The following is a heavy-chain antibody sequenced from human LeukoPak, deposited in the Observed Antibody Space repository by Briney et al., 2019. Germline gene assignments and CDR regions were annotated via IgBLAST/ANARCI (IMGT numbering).Heavy chain of an antibody. CDR2: IYPGDSDT. CDR3: ARFATEYSSSSRFDP. D-gene: IGHD6-6*01. Sequence: MRGASLQISCKGSGSIFTSYWIGWVRQLPGKGLGWMGIIYPGDSDTRYSPSFQGQVSISADKSISTAYLQWSSLKASDTAMYYCARFATEYSSSSRFDPWGQGTLVTVSS. V-gene: IGHV5-51*01. J-gene: IGHJ5*02. CDR1: GSIFTSYW.